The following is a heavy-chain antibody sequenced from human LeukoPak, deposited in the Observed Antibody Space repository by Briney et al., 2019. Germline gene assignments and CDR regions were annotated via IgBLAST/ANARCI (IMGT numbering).Heavy chain of an antibody. J-gene: IGHJ5*02. D-gene: IGHD3-3*01. CDR2: IYYSGST. CDR3: ARGYYDFWSGYYSPGNWFDP. CDR1: GGSISSGGYS. Sequence: SETLSLTCAVSGGSISSGGYSWSWIRQPPGKGLEWIGYIYYSGSTYYNPSLKSRVTISVDTSKNQFSLKLSSVTAADTAVYYCARGYYDFWSGYYSPGNWFDPWGQGTLVTVSS. V-gene: IGHV4-30-4*07.